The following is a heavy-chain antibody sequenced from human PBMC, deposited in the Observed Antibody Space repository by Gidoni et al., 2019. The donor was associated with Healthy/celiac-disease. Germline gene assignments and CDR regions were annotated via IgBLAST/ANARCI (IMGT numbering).Heavy chain of an antibody. V-gene: IGHV4-34*01. CDR1: GGSFSCYY. D-gene: IGHD3-22*01. CDR2: INHSGST. J-gene: IGHJ4*02. Sequence: QVQLQQWGAGLLKPSETLSLTCAVYGGSFSCYYWSWIRQPPGKGLEWIGEINHSGSTNYNPSLKSRVTISVDTSKNQFSLKLSSVTAADTAVYYCARDRSMMYYYDSSGYYDDDYWGQGTLVTVSS. CDR3: ARDRSMMYYYDSSGYYDDDY.